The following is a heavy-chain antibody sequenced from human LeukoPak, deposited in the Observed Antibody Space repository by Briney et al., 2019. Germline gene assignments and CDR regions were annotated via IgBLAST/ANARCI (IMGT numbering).Heavy chain of an antibody. V-gene: IGHV4-59*01. Sequence: SETLSLTCTVFGGSISSYYWSWIRQPPGKGLEWIGYIYYSGSTNYNPSLKSRVTISVDTSKNQFSLKLSSVTAADTAVYYCARGIRRYYDSSGYLRYYFDYWGQGTLVTVSS. CDR1: GGSISSYY. D-gene: IGHD3-22*01. J-gene: IGHJ4*02. CDR2: IYYSGST. CDR3: ARGIRRYYDSSGYLRYYFDY.